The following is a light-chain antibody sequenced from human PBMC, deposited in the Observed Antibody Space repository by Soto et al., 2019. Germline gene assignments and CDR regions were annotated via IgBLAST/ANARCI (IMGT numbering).Light chain of an antibody. V-gene: IGLV1-44*01. CDR3: AAWDHSLNGFYV. CDR1: SSNIGSNT. Sequence: QSVLTQPPSASGAPGQSVTISCSGSSSNIGSNTVYWFQQLPGTAPKLLIFNNNQRPSGVPDRFSGSKSGTSASLAMRGLQSEDEAEYYCAAWDHSLNGFYVFGTGPKV. J-gene: IGLJ1*01. CDR2: NNN.